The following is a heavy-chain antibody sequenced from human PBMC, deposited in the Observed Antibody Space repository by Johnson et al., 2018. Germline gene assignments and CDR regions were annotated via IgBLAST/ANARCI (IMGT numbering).Heavy chain of an antibody. CDR3: AKVALRYFDWAFSFQH. Sequence: QVQLVQSGGGVVQPGRSLRLACAASGFTFSSYGMHWVRQAPGKGLEWVAVISYDGTNKYYTDSVRGRFTISRDNSKNTLYLKMNSLRTEDTAVYYCAKVALRYFDWAFSFQHWGQGTLVTVSS. CDR1: GFTFSSYG. CDR2: ISYDGTNK. V-gene: IGHV3-30*18. J-gene: IGHJ1*01. D-gene: IGHD3-9*01.